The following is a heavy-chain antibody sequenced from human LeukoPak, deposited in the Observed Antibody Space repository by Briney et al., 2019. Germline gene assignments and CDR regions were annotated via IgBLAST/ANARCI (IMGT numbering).Heavy chain of an antibody. CDR1: GFTFSSYS. CDR3: ALLAVASDFDY. V-gene: IGHV3-48*04. Sequence: GGSLRLSCAASGFTFSSYSMNWVRQAPGKGLEWVSNIGSSGTNRYYADSVKGRFSISRDNAKSSLYLQMNSLRVEDTAVYYCALLAVASDFDYWGQGALVTVSS. D-gene: IGHD6-19*01. CDR2: IGSSGTNR. J-gene: IGHJ4*02.